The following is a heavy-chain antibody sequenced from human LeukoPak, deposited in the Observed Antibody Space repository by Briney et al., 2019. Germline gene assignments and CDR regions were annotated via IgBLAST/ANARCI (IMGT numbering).Heavy chain of an antibody. CDR3: ARDQGWHSDY. Sequence: ASVKVSFKASGYTFTSYYMHWVRQAPGQGLEWMGWIGLYSGHTEYAQKFQGRLTMTTDTSTNTVYMELRNLTSDDTAVYYCARDQGWHSDYWSQGALVTVTS. J-gene: IGHJ4*02. CDR1: GYTFTSYY. CDR2: IGLYSGHT. D-gene: IGHD6-19*01. V-gene: IGHV1-18*04.